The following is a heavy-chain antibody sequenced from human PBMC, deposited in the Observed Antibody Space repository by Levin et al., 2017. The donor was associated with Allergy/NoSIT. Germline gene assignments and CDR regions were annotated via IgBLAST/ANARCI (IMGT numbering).Heavy chain of an antibody. CDR2: ISYDGSNK. Sequence: GGSLRLSCAASGFTFSSYGMHWVRQAPGKGLEWVAVISYDGSNKYYADSVKGRFTISRDNSKNTLYLQMNSLRAEDTAVYYCAKDSYMITFGGVIGELNYWGQGTLVTVSS. J-gene: IGHJ4*02. CDR3: AKDSYMITFGGVIGELNY. V-gene: IGHV3-30*18. D-gene: IGHD3-16*02. CDR1: GFTFSSYG.